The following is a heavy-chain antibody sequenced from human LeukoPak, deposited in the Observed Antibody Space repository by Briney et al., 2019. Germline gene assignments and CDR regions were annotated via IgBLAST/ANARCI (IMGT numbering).Heavy chain of an antibody. Sequence: GGSLRLSCAASGFMFTDFAMHWVRQAPGKGLEWVAFIRSDGSDKYYADSVKGRFIISRDNSKNTLYLQMNSLRAEDTAVYHCAKDSRNLPFDYWGQGTLVTVSS. V-gene: IGHV3-30*02. D-gene: IGHD1-14*01. J-gene: IGHJ4*02. CDR1: GFMFTDFA. CDR3: AKDSRNLPFDY. CDR2: IRSDGSDK.